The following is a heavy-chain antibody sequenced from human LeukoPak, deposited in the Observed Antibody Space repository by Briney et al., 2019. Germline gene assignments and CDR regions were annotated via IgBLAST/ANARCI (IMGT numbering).Heavy chain of an antibody. Sequence: GGSLRLSCAASGFRFDDYGMTWVRQAPGKGLEWVSGINWKGIRTGYADSVKGRFTISRDNAKNSLYLQMNSLRAEDTAVYYCARDGVFGAAAGSYMDVWGKGTTVTISS. CDR3: ARDGVFGAAAGSYMDV. CDR1: GFRFDDYG. V-gene: IGHV3-20*04. D-gene: IGHD6-13*01. CDR2: INWKGIRT. J-gene: IGHJ6*03.